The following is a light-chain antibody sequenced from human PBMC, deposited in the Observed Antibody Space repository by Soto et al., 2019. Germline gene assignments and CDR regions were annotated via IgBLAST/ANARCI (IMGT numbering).Light chain of an antibody. CDR3: QSYNSGLYIT. Sequence: DIQMTQSPSSLSASVGDRVTITCRASQGISTYLGWYQQKPGKVPKVLIYSASTLQPGVPSRFSGSGSGTDFTLTISSLQPEDVATYYGQSYNSGLYITFGPGTKVDIK. J-gene: IGKJ3*01. V-gene: IGKV1-27*01. CDR1: QGISTY. CDR2: SAS.